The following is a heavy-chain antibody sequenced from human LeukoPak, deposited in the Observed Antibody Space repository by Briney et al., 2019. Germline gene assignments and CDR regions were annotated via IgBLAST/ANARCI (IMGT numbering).Heavy chain of an antibody. CDR2: ISYDGSNK. Sequence: GGSLRLSCAASGFTFSSYAMHWVRQAPGKGLEWVAVISYDGSNKYYADSVKGRFTISRDNSKNTLYLQMNSLRAEDTAVYYCARRTTTVTGEDYWGQGTLVTVSS. D-gene: IGHD4-11*01. CDR3: ARRTTTVTGEDY. V-gene: IGHV3-30-3*01. J-gene: IGHJ4*02. CDR1: GFTFSSYA.